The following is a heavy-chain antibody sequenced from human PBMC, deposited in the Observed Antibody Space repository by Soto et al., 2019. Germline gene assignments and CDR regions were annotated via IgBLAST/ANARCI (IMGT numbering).Heavy chain of an antibody. CDR2: IYYSGST. CDR3: ARLLLEHTYYFDY. V-gene: IGHV4-39*01. Sequence: SETLSLTCTVSGGSISSSSYYWGWIRQPPGKGLEWIGSIYYSGSTYYKQSLKSRVTISVDTSKNKFYLKLSSVTAADTALYYCARLLLEHTYYFDYWGQGTLVTVSS. CDR1: GGSISSSSYY. J-gene: IGHJ4*02. D-gene: IGHD2-8*01.